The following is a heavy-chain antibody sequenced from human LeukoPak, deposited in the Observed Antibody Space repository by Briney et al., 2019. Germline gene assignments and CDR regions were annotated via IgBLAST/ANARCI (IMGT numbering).Heavy chain of an antibody. CDR1: GYTFNNYG. CDR3: ARGIFRKYYYGSGSDY. CDR2: MNPNSGNT. D-gene: IGHD3-10*01. J-gene: IGHJ4*02. V-gene: IGHV1-8*02. Sequence: ASVRVSCEASGYTFNNYGISWVRQAPGQGLEWMGWMNPNSGNTGYAQKFQGRVTMTRNTSISTAYMELSSLRSEDTAVYYCARGIFRKYYYGSGSDYWGQGTLVTVSS.